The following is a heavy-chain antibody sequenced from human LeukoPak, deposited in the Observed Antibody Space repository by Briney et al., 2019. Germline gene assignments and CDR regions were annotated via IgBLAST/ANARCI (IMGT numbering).Heavy chain of an antibody. CDR2: VSGSGGST. D-gene: IGHD1-7*01. CDR3: AKRRGLELLYYYYMDV. J-gene: IGHJ6*03. Sequence: GGSLRLSCAASGFTLSSYAMTWVRQAPGEGLGWVSAVSGSGGSTYYADSVKGRFTISRDNSKNTLFLQMNSLRAEDTAVYYCAKRRGLELLYYYYMDVWGKGTTVTVSS. V-gene: IGHV3-23*01. CDR1: GFTLSSYA.